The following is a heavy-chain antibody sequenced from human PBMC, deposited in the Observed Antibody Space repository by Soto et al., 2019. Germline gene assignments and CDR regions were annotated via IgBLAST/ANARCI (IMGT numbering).Heavy chain of an antibody. V-gene: IGHV1-46*01. CDR3: ARDGTLNDYDFWSTGSPRDGWFDP. D-gene: IGHD3-3*01. CDR1: GYTFTSYY. J-gene: IGHJ5*02. Sequence: ASVKVSCKASGYTFTSYYMHWVRQAPGQGLEWMGIINPSGGSTSYAQKFQGRVTMTRDTSTSTVYMELSSLRSEDTTVYYCARDGTLNDYDFWSTGSPRDGWFDPWGQGTLVTVSS. CDR2: INPSGGST.